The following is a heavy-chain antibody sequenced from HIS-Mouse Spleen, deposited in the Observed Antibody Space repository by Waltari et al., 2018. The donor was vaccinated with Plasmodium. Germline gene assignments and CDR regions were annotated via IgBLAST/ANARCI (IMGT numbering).Heavy chain of an antibody. V-gene: IGHV4-39*01. J-gene: IGHJ4*02. CDR2: IYYSGST. D-gene: IGHD1-26*01. CDR1: GGSISSSRYY. Sequence: QLQLQESGPGLVKPSETLSLTCTVSGGSISSSRYYWGLIRQPPGKGLEWIGSIYYSGSTYYNPSLKSRVTISVDTSKNQFSLKLSSVTAADTAVYYCARRGGSYYYFDYWGQGTLVTVSS. CDR3: ARRGGSYYYFDY.